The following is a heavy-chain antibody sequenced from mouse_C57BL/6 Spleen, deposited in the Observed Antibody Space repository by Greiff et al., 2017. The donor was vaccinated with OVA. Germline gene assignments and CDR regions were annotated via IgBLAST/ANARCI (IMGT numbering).Heavy chain of an antibody. J-gene: IGHJ2*01. Sequence: VQLQQPGAELVKPGASVKLSCKASGYTFTSYWMHWVKQRPGQGLEWIGMIHPNSGSTNYNEKFKSKATLTVDKSSSTAYMQLSSLTSEDSAVYYCAAYGSSSLFDYWGQGTTLTVSS. CDR2: IHPNSGST. V-gene: IGHV1-64*01. CDR3: AAYGSSSLFDY. D-gene: IGHD1-1*01. CDR1: GYTFTSYW.